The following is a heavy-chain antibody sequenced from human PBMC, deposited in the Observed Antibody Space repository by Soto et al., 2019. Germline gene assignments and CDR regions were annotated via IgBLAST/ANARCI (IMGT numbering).Heavy chain of an antibody. CDR3: ASGRYCSGGSCETIDY. CDR2: INHSGST. Sequence: SETLSLTCAVYGGSFSGYYWSWIRQPPGKGLEWIGEINHSGSTNYNPSLKSRVTISGDTSKNQFSLKLSSVTAADTAVYYCASGRYCSGGSCETIDYWGQGTLVTVSS. J-gene: IGHJ4*02. CDR1: GGSFSGYY. D-gene: IGHD2-15*01. V-gene: IGHV4-34*01.